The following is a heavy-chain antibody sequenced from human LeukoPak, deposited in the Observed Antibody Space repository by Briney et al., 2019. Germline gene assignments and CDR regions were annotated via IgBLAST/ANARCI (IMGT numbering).Heavy chain of an antibody. V-gene: IGHV5-51*01. CDR1: GYSFTSYS. CDR3: ARSSSGWYFLATI. CDR2: IYPGDSDT. Sequence: GESLKISCKGSGYSFTSYSIGWVRQMPGKGLEWMGIIYPGDSDTRYSPSFQGQVTISADKSISTAYLQWSSLKASDTAMYYCARSSSGWYFLATIWGQGTLVTVSS. D-gene: IGHD6-19*01. J-gene: IGHJ4*02.